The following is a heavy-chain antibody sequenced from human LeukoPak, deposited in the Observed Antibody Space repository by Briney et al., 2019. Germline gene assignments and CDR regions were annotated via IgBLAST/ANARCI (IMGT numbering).Heavy chain of an antibody. Sequence: ETLPLTCAVYGGSFSGYYWSWIRQPPGKGLEWVANIKQDGSEKYYVDSVKGRFTISRDNAKNSLYLQMNSLRAEDTAVYYCARDRDSSSSFDYWGQGTLVTVSS. CDR2: IKQDGSEK. CDR1: GGSFSGYY. V-gene: IGHV3-7*03. J-gene: IGHJ4*02. D-gene: IGHD6-6*01. CDR3: ARDRDSSSSFDY.